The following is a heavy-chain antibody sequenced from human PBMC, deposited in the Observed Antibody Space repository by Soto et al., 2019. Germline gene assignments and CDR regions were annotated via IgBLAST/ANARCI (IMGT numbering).Heavy chain of an antibody. V-gene: IGHV3-64D*06. Sequence: GGSLRLSCSASGFTFSSYAMHWVRQAPGKGLEYVSAISSNGGSTYYADSVKGRFTISRDNSKNTLYLQMSSLRAEDTAVYYCVKDRDFDWSPTTGDDWFDPWGQGTLVTV. CDR1: GFTFSSYA. CDR3: VKDRDFDWSPTTGDDWFDP. J-gene: IGHJ5*02. CDR2: ISSNGGST. D-gene: IGHD3-9*01.